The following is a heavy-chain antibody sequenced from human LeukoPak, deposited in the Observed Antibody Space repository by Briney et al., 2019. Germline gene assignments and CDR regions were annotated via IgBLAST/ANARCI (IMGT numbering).Heavy chain of an antibody. Sequence: SVKVSCKASGGTFSSYAISWVRQAPGQGLEWMGRIIPILGIANYAQKFQGRVTITADKSTSTAYMELSSLRPEDAAVYYCARVATGTTRWFDPWGQGTLVTVSS. D-gene: IGHD1-1*01. V-gene: IGHV1-69*04. CDR3: ARVATGTTRWFDP. J-gene: IGHJ5*02. CDR2: IIPILGIA. CDR1: GGTFSSYA.